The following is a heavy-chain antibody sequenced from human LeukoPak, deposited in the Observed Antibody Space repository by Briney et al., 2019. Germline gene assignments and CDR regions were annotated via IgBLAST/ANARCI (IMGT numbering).Heavy chain of an antibody. CDR2: INPSSGSA. D-gene: IGHD6-19*01. V-gene: IGHV1-46*02. CDR3: ARSSGWKYNIDY. Sequence: GASVKVSCKASGYTFNTYYIHWVRQAPGQGPEWMGIINPSSGSASYAQKFHGRVTMSRDTSTSTLYMELSRLRSDDAAIYYCARSSGWKYNIDYWGQGTLVTVSS. J-gene: IGHJ4*02. CDR1: GYTFNTYY.